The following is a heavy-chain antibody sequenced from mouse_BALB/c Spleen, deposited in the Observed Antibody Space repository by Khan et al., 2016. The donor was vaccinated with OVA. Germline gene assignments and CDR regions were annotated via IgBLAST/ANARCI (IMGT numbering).Heavy chain of an antibody. J-gene: IGHJ4*01. CDR3: ARLPYVSYVMVY. V-gene: IGHV9-3-1*01. D-gene: IGHD1-1*01. Sequence: QIQLVQSGPELKKPGETVKISCKASGYTFTNYGMNWVKQAPGKGLKWMGWINTYTGEPTYADDFKGRFAFSLETSASTAYLQINSITNEDTATYFCARLPYVSYVMVYWGQGTSVTVSA. CDR1: GYTFTNYG. CDR2: INTYTGEP.